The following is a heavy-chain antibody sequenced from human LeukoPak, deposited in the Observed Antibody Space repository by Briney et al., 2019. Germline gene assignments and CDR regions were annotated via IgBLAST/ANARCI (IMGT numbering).Heavy chain of an antibody. CDR1: GYTFTSYY. D-gene: IGHD2-8*01. CDR3: AREVGEEYCTNGVCYSSYFDY. Sequence: ASVKVSCKASGYTFTSYYMHWVRQAPGQGLEWMGIINPSGGSTSYAQKFQGRVTITADESTSTAYMELSSLRSEDTAVYYCAREVGEEYCTNGVCYSSYFDYWGQGTLVTVSS. J-gene: IGHJ4*02. CDR2: INPSGGST. V-gene: IGHV1-46*01.